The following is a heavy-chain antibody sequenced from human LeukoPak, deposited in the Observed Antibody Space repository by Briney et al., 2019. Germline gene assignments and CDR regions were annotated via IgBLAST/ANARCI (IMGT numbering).Heavy chain of an antibody. CDR1: GGSISPYH. J-gene: IGHJ3*02. CDR3: ARTNAFDI. V-gene: IGHV4-59*01. CDR2: IYYSGST. Sequence: SETLSLTCTVSGGSISPYHWSWIRQPPGKGLEWIGYIYYSGSTNYNPSLKSRVTISVDTSKNQLSLRLSSVTAADTAVYYCARTNAFDIWGQGTMVTVSS.